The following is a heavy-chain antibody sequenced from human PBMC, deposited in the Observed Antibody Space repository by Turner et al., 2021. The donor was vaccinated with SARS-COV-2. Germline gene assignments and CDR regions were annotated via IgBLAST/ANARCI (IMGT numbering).Heavy chain of an antibody. Sequence: QVQLVESGGGVVRPGRSLRLPCAASGLTFSSYGMHWVRQAPGKGLEWVAVISYDGSNKYYADSVKGRFTISRDNSKNTLYLQMNSLRAEDTAVYYCAKGGWYYDILTGSYFEYWGQGTLVTVSS. CDR3: AKGGWYYDILTGSYFEY. CDR1: GLTFSSYG. CDR2: ISYDGSNK. D-gene: IGHD3-9*01. V-gene: IGHV3-30*18. J-gene: IGHJ4*02.